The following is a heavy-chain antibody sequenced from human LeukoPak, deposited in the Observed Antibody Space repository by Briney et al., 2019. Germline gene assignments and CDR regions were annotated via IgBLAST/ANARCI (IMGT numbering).Heavy chain of an antibody. J-gene: IGHJ4*02. V-gene: IGHV1-18*01. CDR3: ARYAQDSNGWYYFDY. CDR2: ISVYNGDA. Sequence: GASVKVSCKASGYTFSTYAINWVRLAPGQGLEWMGWISVYNGDAKYPQKFQGRVTMSTDTSTGTAYMELRSLRSDDTAVYYCARYAQDSNGWYYFDYWGQGTLVTVSS. D-gene: IGHD6-19*01. CDR1: GYTFSTYA.